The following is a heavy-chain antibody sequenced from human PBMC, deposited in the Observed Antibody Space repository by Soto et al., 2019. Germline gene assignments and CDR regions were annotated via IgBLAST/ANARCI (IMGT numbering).Heavy chain of an antibody. CDR2: IIPIFDAT. J-gene: IGHJ4*02. D-gene: IGHD3-10*01. V-gene: IGHV1-69*01. CDR1: GGTFSRHS. Sequence: QVQMVQSGAEVKKPGSSARVSCKVSGGTFSRHSISWVRQAPGQGLEWMGGIIPIFDATQYAQKFQGRLTVTVEESTTTFHMGLTGRKPEDTALYYCARDLTSVRGSWGQGTLVTVS. CDR3: ARDLTSVRGS.